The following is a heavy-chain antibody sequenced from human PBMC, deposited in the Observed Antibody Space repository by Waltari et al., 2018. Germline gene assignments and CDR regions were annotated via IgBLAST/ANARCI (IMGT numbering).Heavy chain of an antibody. CDR2: RWYDGSNK. CDR3: AKDRGVTSMDV. D-gene: IGHD3-10*01. V-gene: IGHV3-30*18. CDR1: GFTFSSYG. J-gene: IGHJ6*02. Sequence: QVQLVESGGGVVQPGRSLRLSCAASGFTFSSYGMHWVRQAPGKGLGCVSVRWYDGSNKDEADSVKGRFTISRDNSKNTLYLQMNSLRAEDTAMYYCAKDRGVTSMDVWGQGTTVTVSS.